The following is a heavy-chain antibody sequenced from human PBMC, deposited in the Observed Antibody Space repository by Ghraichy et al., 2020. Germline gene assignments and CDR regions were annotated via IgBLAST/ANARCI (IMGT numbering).Heavy chain of an antibody. Sequence: SGPTLVKPTQTLTLTCTFSGFSLRNSGVAVGWIRQPPGKALEWLALIYWNDDKRYSPSLKSRLTITKDTSKNQVVLTMTNMDPVDTATYYCAHSPDSSGWYWGYGVFFDYWGQGTLVTVSS. D-gene: IGHD6-19*01. CDR1: GFSLRNSGVA. J-gene: IGHJ4*02. V-gene: IGHV2-5*01. CDR2: IYWNDDK. CDR3: AHSPDSSGWYWGYGVFFDY.